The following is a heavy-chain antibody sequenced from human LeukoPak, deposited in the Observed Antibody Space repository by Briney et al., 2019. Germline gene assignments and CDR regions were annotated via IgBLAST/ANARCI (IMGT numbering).Heavy chain of an antibody. J-gene: IGHJ6*03. D-gene: IGHD2-2*02. CDR1: GYTFTSYG. Sequence: ASVKVSCKASGYTFTSYGISWVRQAPGQGLEWMGWISAYNGNTNYAQKLQGRVTMTTDTSTSTAYMELRSLRSDDTAVYYCARTLGYCSSTSCYNREYGYYYYMDVWGKGTTVTVSS. CDR3: ARTLGYCSSTSCYNREYGYYYYMDV. CDR2: ISAYNGNT. V-gene: IGHV1-18*01.